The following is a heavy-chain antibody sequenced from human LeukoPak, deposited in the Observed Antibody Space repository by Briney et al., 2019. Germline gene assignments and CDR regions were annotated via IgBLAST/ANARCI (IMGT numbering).Heavy chain of an antibody. CDR3: AIGEMATTLFDY. CDR1: GYSFTSYW. D-gene: IGHD5-24*01. V-gene: IGHV5-10-1*01. Sequence: GESLKISCQGSGYSFTSYWISWVRQMPGKGLEWMGRIDPSDSYTNYSPSFQGHVTISAGKSISTAYLQWSSLKASDTAMYYCAIGEMATTLFDYWGQGTLVTVSS. J-gene: IGHJ4*02. CDR2: IDPSDSYT.